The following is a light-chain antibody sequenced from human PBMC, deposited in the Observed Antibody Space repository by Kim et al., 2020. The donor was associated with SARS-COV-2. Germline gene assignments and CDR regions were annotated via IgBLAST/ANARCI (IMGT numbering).Light chain of an antibody. CDR2: SNN. V-gene: IGLV1-44*01. CDR3: AAWDDSLNGWV. Sequence: GQRLTVPCSGSSSDIGSNTVNWYQHLPGTAPKLLIYSNNQRPSGVPDRVSGSKSGTSASLAISGLQSEDEADYYCAAWDDSLNGWVFGGGTQLTVL. CDR1: SSDIGSNT. J-gene: IGLJ3*02.